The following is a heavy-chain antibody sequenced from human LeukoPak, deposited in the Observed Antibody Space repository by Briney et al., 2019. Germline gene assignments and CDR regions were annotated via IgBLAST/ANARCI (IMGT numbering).Heavy chain of an antibody. V-gene: IGHV4-30-2*01. CDR3: ARALEYCSGGSCHDAFDI. CDR1: GGSISSGGYS. J-gene: IGHJ3*02. CDR2: IYHSGST. D-gene: IGHD2-15*01. Sequence: ASETLSLTCAVSGGSISSGGYSWSWIRQPPGKGLEWIVYIYHSGSTYYNPSLKSRVTISVDRSKNQISLKLSSVTAADTAVYYCARALEYCSGGSCHDAFDIWGQGTMVTVSS.